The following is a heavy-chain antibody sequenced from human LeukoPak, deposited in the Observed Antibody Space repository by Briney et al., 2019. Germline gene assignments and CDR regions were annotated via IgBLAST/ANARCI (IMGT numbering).Heavy chain of an antibody. CDR1: GFTFSSYS. D-gene: IGHD6-13*01. CDR2: ISSSSSYI. Sequence: GGSLRLSCAASGFTFSSYSMNWVRQAPGKGLEWVSSISSSSSYIYYADSVKGRFTISRDNAKNSLYLQMNSLRAEDTAVYYCARDENWQQLVAPVDYWGQGTLVTVSS. J-gene: IGHJ4*02. CDR3: ARDENWQQLVAPVDY. V-gene: IGHV3-21*01.